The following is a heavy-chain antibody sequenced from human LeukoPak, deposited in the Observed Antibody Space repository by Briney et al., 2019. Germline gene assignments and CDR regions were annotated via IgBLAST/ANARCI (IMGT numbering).Heavy chain of an antibody. V-gene: IGHV3-48*03. D-gene: IGHD5-18*01. CDR2: INSSGSTI. Sequence: GGSLRLSCAASGFTFSCYEMNWVRQAPGKGLERVSYINSSGSTIYYADSVKGRFTISRDNAKNSLYLQMNSLRAEDTAVYYCAREADSYGSRDDAFDIWGQGTMVTVSS. J-gene: IGHJ3*02. CDR1: GFTFSCYE. CDR3: AREADSYGSRDDAFDI.